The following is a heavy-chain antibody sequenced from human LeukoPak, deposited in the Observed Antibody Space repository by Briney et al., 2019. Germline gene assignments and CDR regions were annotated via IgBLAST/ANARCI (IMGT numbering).Heavy chain of an antibody. CDR2: LYYSGST. D-gene: IGHD3-22*01. Sequence: SETLSLTCSVSGGSISSSSYYWGWIRQPPGKGLEWIGSLYYSGSTLYNPSLKTRVTISVDTSKNQSSLKLSSVTVADTAVYYCARTYLYDSSGPYYWGQGTLVTVSS. CDR1: GGSISSSSYY. J-gene: IGHJ4*02. CDR3: ARTYLYDSSGPYY. V-gene: IGHV4-39*07.